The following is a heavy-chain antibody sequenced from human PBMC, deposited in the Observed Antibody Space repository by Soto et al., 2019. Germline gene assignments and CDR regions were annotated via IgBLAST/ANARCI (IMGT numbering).Heavy chain of an antibody. Sequence: GASVKVSCKASGCTFSSYAISWVRQAPGQRLEWMGGINPIIGTANYAQKFQGRVTITTDESTSTAYMELSRLRSEDTVVYYCAGGPLTQLYYLDYWGRGTLVTVSS. D-gene: IGHD1-1*01. J-gene: IGHJ4*02. CDR3: AGGPLTQLYYLDY. V-gene: IGHV1-69*05. CDR2: INPIIGTA. CDR1: GCTFSSYA.